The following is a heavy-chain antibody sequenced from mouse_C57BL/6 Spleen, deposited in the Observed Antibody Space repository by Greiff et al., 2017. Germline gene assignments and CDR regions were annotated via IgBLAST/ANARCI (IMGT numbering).Heavy chain of an antibody. J-gene: IGHJ3*01. CDR2: ISSGGSYT. CDR3: ARHENYDYWFAY. V-gene: IGHV5-6*01. D-gene: IGHD2-4*01. CDR1: GFTFSSYG. Sequence: EVQLVESGGDLVKPGGSLKLTCAASGFTFSSYGMSWVRQTPDKRLEWVATISSGGSYTYYPDSVKGRFTISRDNAKNTLYLQMCSLKSEDTAMYYCARHENYDYWFAYWGQGTLVTVSA.